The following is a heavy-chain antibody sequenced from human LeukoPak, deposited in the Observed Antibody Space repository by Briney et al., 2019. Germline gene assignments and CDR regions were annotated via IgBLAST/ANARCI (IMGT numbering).Heavy chain of an antibody. CDR2: IYYSGST. V-gene: IGHV4-59*01. D-gene: IGHD2-2*01. Sequence: SETLSLTCTVSGGSISSYYWSWIRQPPGKGLDWIGYIYYSGSTNYNPSLKSRVTISVDTSKNQFSLKLSSVTAADTAVYYCARATFSLGYCSSTSCPYYYYYYMDVWGKGTTVTVSS. CDR3: ARATFSLGYCSSTSCPYYYYYYMDV. J-gene: IGHJ6*03. CDR1: GGSISSYY.